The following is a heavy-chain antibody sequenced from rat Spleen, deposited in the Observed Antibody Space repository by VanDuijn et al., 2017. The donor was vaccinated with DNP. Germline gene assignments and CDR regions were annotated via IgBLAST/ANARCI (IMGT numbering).Heavy chain of an antibody. CDR3: TTGGTYIYPFTY. CDR2: ISSGGNT. V-gene: IGHV2S12*01. CDR1: GFSLTSYG. D-gene: IGHD1-2*01. Sequence: QVQLKESGPGLVQPSQTLSLTCTVSGFSLTSYGVSWVRQPPGKGLEWIAAISSGGNTYYNSALKSRLSISRDTSKNQVLLQMDSLQDEDSAIYFCTTGGTYIYPFTYWGQGTLVTVSS. J-gene: IGHJ3*01.